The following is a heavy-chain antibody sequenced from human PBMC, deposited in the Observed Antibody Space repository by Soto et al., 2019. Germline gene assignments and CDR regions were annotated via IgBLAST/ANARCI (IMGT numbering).Heavy chain of an antibody. CDR3: ASSRGCPVVVGDTRWGLDY. CDR2: ISGSGGNT. J-gene: IGHJ4*02. Sequence: EVQLLESGGGLVQPGGSLRLSCSASGCTFNNAAMSWVRQAPGKGLEWVSGISGSGGNTYYADSVKGRVTIFRDSSKSTSYLQMNSLRAEDTALYYCASSRGCPVVVGDTRWGLDYWGQGILVTVSS. V-gene: IGHV3-23*01. D-gene: IGHD1-26*01. CDR1: GCTFNNAA.